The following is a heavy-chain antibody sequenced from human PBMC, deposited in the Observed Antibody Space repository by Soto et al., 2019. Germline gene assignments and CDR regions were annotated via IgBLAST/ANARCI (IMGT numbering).Heavy chain of an antibody. CDR1: GFTFSSYW. J-gene: IGHJ6*03. V-gene: IGHV3-7*01. CDR2: IKQDGSEK. Sequence: GGSLRLSCAASGFTFSSYWMSWVRQAPGKGLEWVANIKQDGSEKYYVDSVKDRFTISRDNAKNSLDLQMNSLRAEDTSVYYCAGDSVVRFLRMIYYYYMDGWGKGTAVTVS. CDR3: AGDSVVRFLRMIYYYYMDG. D-gene: IGHD3-3*01.